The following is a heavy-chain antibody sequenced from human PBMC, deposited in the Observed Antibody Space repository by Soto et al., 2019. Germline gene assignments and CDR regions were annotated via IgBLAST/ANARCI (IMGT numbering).Heavy chain of an antibody. J-gene: IGHJ4*02. CDR3: TRAAWFPYLSFY. CDR2: ISSSESTA. V-gene: IGHV3-48*03. CDR1: GFTFSRFE. Sequence: SLRLSCAASGFTFSRFELHWVRQAPGKGLEWISYISSSESTAYYASSVEGRFTISRDNANNSVYLQMDSLRAEDTALYYCTRAAWFPYLSFYWRQGALVTVSS. D-gene: IGHD3-10*01.